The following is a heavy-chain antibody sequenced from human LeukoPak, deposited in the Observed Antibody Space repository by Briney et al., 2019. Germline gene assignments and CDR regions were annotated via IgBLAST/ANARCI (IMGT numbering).Heavy chain of an antibody. CDR3: ARESDYGPYRHFDY. V-gene: IGHV3-64*01. Sequence: GGSLRLSCAASGFTFSSAWMSWVRQAPGKGLEYVSAISSNGGSTYYANSVKGRFTISRDNSKNTLYLQMGSLRAEDMAVYYCARESDYGPYRHFDYWGQGTLVTVSS. J-gene: IGHJ4*02. D-gene: IGHD3-16*01. CDR2: ISSNGGST. CDR1: GFTFSSAW.